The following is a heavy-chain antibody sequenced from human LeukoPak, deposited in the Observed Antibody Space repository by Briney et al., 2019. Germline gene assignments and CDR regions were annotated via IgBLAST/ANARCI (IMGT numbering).Heavy chain of an antibody. CDR3: ARDTFFGLRFLEWAY. V-gene: IGHV1-2*02. CDR1: GYTFTGYY. D-gene: IGHD3-3*01. Sequence: ASVKVSCKASGYTFTGYYMHWVRQAPGQGLEWMGWINPNSGGTNYAQKFQGRVTMTRDTSISTAYMELSRLRSDDTAVYYCARDTFFGLRFLEWAYWGQGTLVTVSS. CDR2: INPNSGGT. J-gene: IGHJ4*02.